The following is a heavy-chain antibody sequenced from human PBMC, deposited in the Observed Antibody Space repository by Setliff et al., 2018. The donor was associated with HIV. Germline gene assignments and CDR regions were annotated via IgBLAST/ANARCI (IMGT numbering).Heavy chain of an antibody. V-gene: IGHV4-30-4*08. D-gene: IGHD2-15*01. CDR1: GDSIISGDYY. CDR2: IHYKGNI. Sequence: LSLTCTVSGDSIISGDYYWSWIRQSPGKGLEWIWHIHYKGNIDYNASLKSRLAISSDTSKNQFSLNLSSVIAADTAIYFCARFTVVVFGAGEPSWFDPWGQVILVTVSS. CDR3: ARFTVVVFGAGEPSWFDP. J-gene: IGHJ5*02.